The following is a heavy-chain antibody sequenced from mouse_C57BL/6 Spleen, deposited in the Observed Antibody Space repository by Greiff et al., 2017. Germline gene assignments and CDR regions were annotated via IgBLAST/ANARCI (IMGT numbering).Heavy chain of an antibody. D-gene: IGHD2-4*01. CDR1: GFTFSSYG. J-gene: IGHJ3*01. CDR2: ISSGGSYT. CDR3: ARGIYYDYELAY. V-gene: IGHV5-6*01. Sequence: EVHLVESGGDLVKPGGSLKLSCAASGFTFSSYGMSWVRQTPDKRLEWVATISSGGSYTYYPDSVKGRFTISRDNAKNTLYLQMSSLKSEDTAMYYCARGIYYDYELAYWGQGTLVTVSA.